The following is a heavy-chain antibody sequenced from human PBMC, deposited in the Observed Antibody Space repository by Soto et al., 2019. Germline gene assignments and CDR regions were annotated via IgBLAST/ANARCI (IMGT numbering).Heavy chain of an antibody. CDR3: ARDRSSTYYYYGMDL. V-gene: IGHV3-30-3*01. J-gene: IGHJ6*02. CDR2: ISYDGSNQ. Sequence: QVQLVESGGGVVQPGRSLRLSCAASGFSFSMHGMHGVRQAPGKGLEGVAVISYDGSNQDYADSVKGRFSISRDNSKNTVYLQMNSLRVEDSAVYYCARDRSSTYYYYGMDLWGQGTTVTVSS. D-gene: IGHD6-19*01. CDR1: GFSFSMHG.